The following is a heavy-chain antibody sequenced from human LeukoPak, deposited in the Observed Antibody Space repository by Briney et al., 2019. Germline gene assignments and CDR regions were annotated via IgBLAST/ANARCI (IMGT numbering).Heavy chain of an antibody. CDR1: GFTFSSYY. J-gene: IGHJ4*02. CDR2: IDQDGSQK. CDR3: SRVKGTTMLNDF. V-gene: IGHV3-7*01. D-gene: IGHD3-10*01. Sequence: GGSLRLSCAASGFTFSSYYMSWVRQAPGKGLEWVANIDQDGSQKYYVDSVNGRFTISRDNAKNSLYLQTNSLRGEDTAVYYCSRVKGTTMLNDFWGQGTLVTVSS.